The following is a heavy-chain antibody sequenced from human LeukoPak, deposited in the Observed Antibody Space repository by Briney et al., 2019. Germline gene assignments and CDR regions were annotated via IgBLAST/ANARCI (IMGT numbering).Heavy chain of an antibody. Sequence: GGSLRLSCAASGFTFSSYSMNWVRQAPGKGLEWVSSISSSSSYIYYADSVKGRFTISRDNAKNSLYLQMNSLRAEDTAVYYCASVEMATIVLDYWGQGTLVTASS. CDR1: GFTFSSYS. V-gene: IGHV3-21*01. CDR2: ISSSSSYI. J-gene: IGHJ4*02. CDR3: ASVEMATIVLDY. D-gene: IGHD5-24*01.